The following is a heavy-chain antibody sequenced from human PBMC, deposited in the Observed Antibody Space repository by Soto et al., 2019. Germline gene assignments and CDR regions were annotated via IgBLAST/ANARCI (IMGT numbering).Heavy chain of an antibody. CDR3: AREGMPGVRTSQPNWYFDL. CDR2: IWYDGSNK. D-gene: IGHD2-2*01. CDR1: GFTFSSYG. Sequence: QVQLVESGGGVVQPGRSLRLSCAASGFTFSSYGMHWVRQAPGKGLEWVAVIWYDGSNKYYADSVKGRFTISRDNLNNSLQRQMNSLMAEDTAVYSCAREGMPGVRTSQPNWYFDLWGRGTLVSVSS. V-gene: IGHV3-33*01. J-gene: IGHJ2*01.